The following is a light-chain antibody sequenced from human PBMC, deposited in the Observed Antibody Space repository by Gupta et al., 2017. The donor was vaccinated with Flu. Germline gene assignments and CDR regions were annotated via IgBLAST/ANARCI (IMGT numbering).Light chain of an antibody. Sequence: SSDLTQPPSVSVSPGQTARITCSGDALSNQYTYWYQQKPGQAPVLVIFKDTERPSGIPARFSGATSGTTVTLTISGVQAEDEAAYYCQSADNSGTYVVFGGGTKLTV. CDR1: ALSNQY. J-gene: IGLJ2*01. CDR2: KDT. CDR3: QSADNSGTYVV. V-gene: IGLV3-25*03.